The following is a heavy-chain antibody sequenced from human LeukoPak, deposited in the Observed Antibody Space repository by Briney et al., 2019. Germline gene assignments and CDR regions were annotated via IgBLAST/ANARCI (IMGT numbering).Heavy chain of an antibody. CDR3: ARRGAPSKFYYFDS. D-gene: IGHD1-26*01. CDR2: VSKTGNT. Sequence: SQTLSLTCTVSGASLTTHYWAWIRQPPGNGLEWIGFVSKTGNTNYNPSLKSRATISVDTSKNTFSLKLSSVTAADTAVYFCARRGAPSKFYYFDSWGQGTLVTVSS. J-gene: IGHJ4*02. V-gene: IGHV4-59*08. CDR1: GASLTTHY.